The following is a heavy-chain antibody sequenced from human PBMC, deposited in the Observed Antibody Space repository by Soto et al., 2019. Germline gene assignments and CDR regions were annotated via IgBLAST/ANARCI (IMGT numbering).Heavy chain of an antibody. CDR3: ARDRMAADATEVAFDF. J-gene: IGHJ3*01. D-gene: IGHD6-13*01. Sequence: QVQLQESGPGLVKPSETLSLTCTVSGGSISTYFWNWLRQPPGKGLEWIAYISDSGRILYNPSLRSRVALSLDAYKNPFALRLSSVAAADTAVYYCARDRMAADATEVAFDFWGQGTMVTVSS. CDR2: ISDSGRI. V-gene: IGHV4-59*01. CDR1: GGSISTYF.